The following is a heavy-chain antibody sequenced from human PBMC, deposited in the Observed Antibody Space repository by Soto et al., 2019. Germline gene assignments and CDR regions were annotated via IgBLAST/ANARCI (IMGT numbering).Heavy chain of an antibody. V-gene: IGHV4-59*01. CDR2: IYYSGST. CDR3: ARVQPGKIDY. D-gene: IGHD1-1*01. J-gene: IGHJ4*02. Sequence: SETLSLTCTVSGGSISSYNWSWLRQPPGKGLEWIGYIYYSGSTNYNPSLKSRVTISVDTSKNQFSLKLSSVTAADTAVYYCARVQPGKIDYWGQGALVTVSS. CDR1: GGSISSYN.